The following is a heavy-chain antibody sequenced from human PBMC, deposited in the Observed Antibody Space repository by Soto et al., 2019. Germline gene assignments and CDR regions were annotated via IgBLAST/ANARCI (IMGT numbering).Heavy chain of an antibody. D-gene: IGHD6-13*01. Sequence: QVKLVQSGAEVKKAGASVKVSCKASGYTFISYGIAWVRQAPGQGLEWMGWISTYNGKTNYAQKFQDRVTMTTDTSTNTAYMDVRSLRSADTALYYCARAGYVTSWVGILHTVVHGVEIDFWCQGTLVTVSS. V-gene: IGHV1-18*01. J-gene: IGHJ4*02. CDR3: ARAGYVTSWVGILHTVVHGVEIDF. CDR2: ISTYNGKT. CDR1: GYTFISYG.